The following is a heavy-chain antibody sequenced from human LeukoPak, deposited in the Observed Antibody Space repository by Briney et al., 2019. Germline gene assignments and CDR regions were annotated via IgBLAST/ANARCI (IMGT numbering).Heavy chain of an antibody. D-gene: IGHD3-10*01. Sequence: GAPVKVSCKASGYTFTSYDINWVRQATGQGLEWMGWISAYNGNTNYAQKLQGRVTMTTDTSTSTAYMELRSLRSDDTAVYYCAREYHYYGSGSAFDYWGQGTLVTVSS. CDR1: GYTFTSYD. CDR2: ISAYNGNT. V-gene: IGHV1-18*01. J-gene: IGHJ4*02. CDR3: AREYHYYGSGSAFDY.